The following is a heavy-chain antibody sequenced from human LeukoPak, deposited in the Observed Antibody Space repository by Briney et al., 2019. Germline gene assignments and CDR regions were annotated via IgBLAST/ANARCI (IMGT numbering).Heavy chain of an antibody. CDR2: ISGSGGST. CDR3: ARSYYDFWSGYYPWAFDI. V-gene: IGHV3-23*01. Sequence: GSLRLSCAASGFTFSSYGMSWVRQAPGKGLEWVSAISGSGGSTYYADSVKGRFTISRDNAKNSLYLQMNSLRAEDTAVYYCARSYYDFWSGYYPWAFDIWGQGTMVTVSS. CDR1: GFTFSSYG. J-gene: IGHJ3*02. D-gene: IGHD3-3*01.